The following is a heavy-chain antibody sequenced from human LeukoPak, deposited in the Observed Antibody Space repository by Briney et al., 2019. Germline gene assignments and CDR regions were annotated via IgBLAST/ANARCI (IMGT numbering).Heavy chain of an antibody. CDR3: AKGEGSGWRRLFDY. CDR2: ISWNSGSI. V-gene: IGHV3-9*03. Sequence: GGSLRLSCAASGFTFDDYAMHWVRQAPGKGLEWVSGISWNSGSIGYADSVKGRFTISRDNAKNSLYLQMNSLRAEDMALYYCAKGEGSGWRRLFDYWGQGTLVTVSS. CDR1: GFTFDDYA. D-gene: IGHD6-19*01. J-gene: IGHJ4*02.